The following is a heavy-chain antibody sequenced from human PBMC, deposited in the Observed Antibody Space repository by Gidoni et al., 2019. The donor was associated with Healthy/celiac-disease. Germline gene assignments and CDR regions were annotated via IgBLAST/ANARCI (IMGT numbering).Heavy chain of an antibody. Sequence: EVQLVVSGGGLVQPGRSLRLSCASSGFTCDEYAMHWVRQAPGKGLEWVSGISWNSGSIGYADSVKGRFTISRDNAKNSLYLQMNSLRAEDTALYYCAKDSYQYSSGWSSLDYWGQGTLVTVSS. V-gene: IGHV3-9*01. J-gene: IGHJ4*02. CDR3: AKDSYQYSSGWSSLDY. CDR2: ISWNSGSI. CDR1: GFTCDEYA. D-gene: IGHD6-19*01.